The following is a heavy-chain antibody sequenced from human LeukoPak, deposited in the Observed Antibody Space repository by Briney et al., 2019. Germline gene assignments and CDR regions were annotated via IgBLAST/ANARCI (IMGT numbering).Heavy chain of an antibody. D-gene: IGHD5-18*01. CDR2: IKQDGSEK. CDR1: GFTFSSYW. V-gene: IGHV3-7*01. Sequence: PGGSLRLSCAASGFTFSSYWMSWVRQAPGKGLEWVANIKQDGSEKYYVDSVKGRFTISRDNAKNSLYLQMNSLRAEDTAVYYCARWERGYSYVEIYYYYMDVWGKGTTVTVSS. CDR3: ARWERGYSYVEIYYYYMDV. J-gene: IGHJ6*03.